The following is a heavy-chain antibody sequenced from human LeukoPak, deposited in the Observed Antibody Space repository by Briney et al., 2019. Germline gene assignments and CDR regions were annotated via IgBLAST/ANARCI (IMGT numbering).Heavy chain of an antibody. J-gene: IGHJ5*02. V-gene: IGHV1-2*02. Sequence: PGASVKVSCKASGYTFTGYYMHWVRQAPGQGLEWMGWINPNSGGTNCAQKFQGRVTMTRDTSISTAYMELSRLRSDDTAVYYCARDSGVTMVRGAPCWFDPWGQGTLVTVSS. CDR1: GYTFTGYY. CDR2: INPNSGGT. CDR3: ARDSGVTMVRGAPCWFDP. D-gene: IGHD3-10*01.